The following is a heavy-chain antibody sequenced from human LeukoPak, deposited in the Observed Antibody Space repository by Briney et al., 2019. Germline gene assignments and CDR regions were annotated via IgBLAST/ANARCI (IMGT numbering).Heavy chain of an antibody. J-gene: IGHJ6*02. D-gene: IGHD6-13*01. V-gene: IGHV3-21*01. Sequence: AGGSLRLSCAASGFTFSNAWMNWVRQAPGKGLEWVSSISSSSSYIYYADSVKGRFTISRDNAKNSLYLQMNSLRAEDTAVYYCAREDYSSSKVAYYYYGMDVWGQGTTVTVSS. CDR1: GFTFSNAW. CDR2: ISSSSSYI. CDR3: AREDYSSSKVAYYYYGMDV.